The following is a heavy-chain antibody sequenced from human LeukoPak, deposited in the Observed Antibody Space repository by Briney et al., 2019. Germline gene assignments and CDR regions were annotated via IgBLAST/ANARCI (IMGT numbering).Heavy chain of an antibody. CDR2: IYYSGST. J-gene: IGHJ5*02. V-gene: IGHV4-39*05. Sequence: SETPSLTCTVSGGSISSSSYYWGWIRQPPGTGLEWIGSIYYSGSTYYNPSLKSRVTISVDTSKNQFSLKLSSVTAADTAVYYCVAEARGGIAAWFDPWGQGTLVTVSS. CDR3: VAEARGGIAAWFDP. D-gene: IGHD6-6*01. CDR1: GGSISSSSYY.